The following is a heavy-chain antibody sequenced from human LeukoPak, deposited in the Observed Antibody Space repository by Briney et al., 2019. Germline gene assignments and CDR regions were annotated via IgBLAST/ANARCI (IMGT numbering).Heavy chain of an antibody. CDR2: ISGGGGST. Sequence: GGSLRLSCAASGFTFNSYSMNWVRQAPGKGLEWVSTISGGGGSTYYADSVKGRFTISRDNSKNTLYLQVNSLRAEDTAVYYCAKGGKWDVTPFDYWGQGTLVTVSS. V-gene: IGHV3-23*01. J-gene: IGHJ4*02. CDR1: GFTFNSYS. D-gene: IGHD1-26*01. CDR3: AKGGKWDVTPFDY.